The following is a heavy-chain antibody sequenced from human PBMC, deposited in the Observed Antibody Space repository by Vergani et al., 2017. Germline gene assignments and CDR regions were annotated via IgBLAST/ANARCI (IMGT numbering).Heavy chain of an antibody. CDR2: IYHSGST. V-gene: IGHV4-4*02. Sequence: QVQLQESGPGLVKPSGTLSLTCAVSGDSISSSNWWSWVRQPPGKGLEWIGEIYHSGSTNYNQSLKSRVTISVDKSKNQFSLKLSSVTAADTAVYYCARFLTGTTIYYYYGMDVWGQGTTVTVSS. CDR1: GDSISSSNW. D-gene: IGHD1-20*01. CDR3: ARFLTGTTIYYYYGMDV. J-gene: IGHJ6*02.